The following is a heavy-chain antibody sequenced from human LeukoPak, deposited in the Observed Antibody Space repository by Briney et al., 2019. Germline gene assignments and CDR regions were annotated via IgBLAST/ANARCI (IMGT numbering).Heavy chain of an antibody. D-gene: IGHD2-15*01. J-gene: IGHJ4*02. CDR2: IKQDGNEK. CDR1: GFTFSSSW. Sequence: GGSLRLSCAASGFTFSSSWVTWVRQAPGKGLEWVANIKQDGNEKYYVDSVKGRFTVSRDNAKNSLYLQMNSLRVEDTAVYYCARPGLYCSGGSCYPFESWGQGTLVTVSS. V-gene: IGHV3-7*01. CDR3: ARPGLYCSGGSCYPFES.